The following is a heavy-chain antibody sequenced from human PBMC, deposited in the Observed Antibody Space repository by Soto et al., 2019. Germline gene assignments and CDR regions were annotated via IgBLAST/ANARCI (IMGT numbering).Heavy chain of an antibody. D-gene: IGHD4-17*01. Sequence: EVQLLESGGGLVQPGGSLRLSCAASGFTVSTYAMIWVRQAPGKGLEWVSAITGSGGSTYYADSVKGRFTISRDTSKNALFLQMNSLRAEDTAVYYCAKDRYGDYGGIDYWGQGTMVTVSS. CDR3: AKDRYGDYGGIDY. J-gene: IGHJ4*02. CDR1: GFTVSTYA. V-gene: IGHV3-23*01. CDR2: ITGSGGST.